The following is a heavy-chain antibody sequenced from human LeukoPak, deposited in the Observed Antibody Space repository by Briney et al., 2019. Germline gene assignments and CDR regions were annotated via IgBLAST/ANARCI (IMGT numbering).Heavy chain of an antibody. J-gene: IGHJ6*02. CDR2: ISYDGSNK. D-gene: IGHD3-10*01. CDR3: AKDPYYGSGSYYGPGDYYYGMDV. V-gene: IGHV3-30*18. Sequence: GGSLRLSCAASGFTFSSYGMNWVRQAPGKGLEWIAVISYDGSNKYYADSEKGRFAISRDNSKITLYLQMNSLRAEDTAVYYCAKDPYYGSGSYYGPGDYYYGMDVWGQGTTVTVSS. CDR1: GFTFSSYG.